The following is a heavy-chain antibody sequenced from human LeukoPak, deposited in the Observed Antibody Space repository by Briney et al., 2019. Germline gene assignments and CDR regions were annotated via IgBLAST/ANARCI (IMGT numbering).Heavy chain of an antibody. V-gene: IGHV1-69*05. CDR1: GGAFSSHA. J-gene: IGHJ4*02. Sequence: SVKVSCKASGGAFSSHAISWVRQAPGQGLEWVGGIIPIFGTTNYAQKFQGRVTITTDESTSTGYMELRSLRSDDTAVYYCARGDSGYDYGFDNWGQGTLVTVSS. D-gene: IGHD5-12*01. CDR2: IIPIFGTT. CDR3: ARGDSGYDYGFDN.